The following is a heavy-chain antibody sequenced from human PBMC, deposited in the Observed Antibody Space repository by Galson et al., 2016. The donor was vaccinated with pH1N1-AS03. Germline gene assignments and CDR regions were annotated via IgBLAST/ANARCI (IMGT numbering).Heavy chain of an antibody. J-gene: IGHJ6*02. CDR1: GFTFNRSW. D-gene: IGHD1-1*01. CDR3: TTRSHYDYGMDV. Sequence: SLRLSCAASGFTFNRSWMNWVRRAPGKGLEWVANIKQDGSEKYYVDSVKGRFAISRDNAKNSLYLQMNSLRAEDTAVYYCTTRSHYDYGMDVWGQGTTVTVSS. CDR2: IKQDGSEK. V-gene: IGHV3-7*01.